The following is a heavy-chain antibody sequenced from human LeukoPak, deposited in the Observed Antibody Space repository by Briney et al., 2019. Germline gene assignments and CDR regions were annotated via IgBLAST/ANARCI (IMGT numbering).Heavy chain of an antibody. CDR2: IYPGDSDT. CDR1: VYSFPNYW. V-gene: IGHV5-51*01. CDR3: ARGRPYGSGSYYFDY. D-gene: IGHD3-10*01. J-gene: IGHJ4*02. Sequence: GESLKISCKGSVYSFPNYWIGWVRQMPGKGLEWMGIIYPGDSDTRYSPSFQGQVTISADKSISTAYLQWSSLKASDTAMYYCARGRPYGSGSYYFDYWGQGTLVTVSS.